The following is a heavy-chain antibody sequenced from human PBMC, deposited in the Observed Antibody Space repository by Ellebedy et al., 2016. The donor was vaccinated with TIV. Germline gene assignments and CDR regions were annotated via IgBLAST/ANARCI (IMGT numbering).Heavy chain of an antibody. CDR1: GYSFTSHW. D-gene: IGHD7-27*01. J-gene: IGHJ4*02. V-gene: IGHV5-10-1*01. CDR2: IDPSNSYT. Sequence: GESLKISXKGSGYSFTSHWISWVRQMPGKGLEWMGRIDPSNSYTNNRPSFQGHVTISFDKSISVAYLQWSSLEASDTAMYFCARHELGENAPFDYWGQGTLVTVSS. CDR3: ARHELGENAPFDY.